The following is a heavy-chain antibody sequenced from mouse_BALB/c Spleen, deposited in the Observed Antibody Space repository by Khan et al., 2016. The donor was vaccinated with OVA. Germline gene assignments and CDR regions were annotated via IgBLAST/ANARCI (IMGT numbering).Heavy chain of an antibody. Sequence: VQLQESGAELARPGASVKMSCKASGYTFTSYTIHWIKLRPGQGLEWIGYINPSNNYTNYNQKFKDKATLTADKSSTTAYMQLSSLTSDDSAVYNSVRDGAYYRNDGWFAYWGQGTLVTVSA. CDR2: INPSNNYT. CDR3: VRDGAYYRNDGWFAY. J-gene: IGHJ3*01. V-gene: IGHV1-4*01. D-gene: IGHD2-14*01. CDR1: GYTFTSYT.